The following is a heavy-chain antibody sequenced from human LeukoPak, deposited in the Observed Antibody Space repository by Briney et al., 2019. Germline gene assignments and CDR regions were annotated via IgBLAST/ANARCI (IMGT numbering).Heavy chain of an antibody. CDR3: AKPAGSHYYDSSGYYFDY. J-gene: IGHJ4*02. Sequence: GGSLRLSCAATGFTFSSYPLSWVRQAPGKGLEWVSAISTSGGGTYFTDSVKGRFTISRDSSKNTLYLQMNSLRADDTAVYYCAKPAGSHYYDSSGYYFDYWGQGTLVTVSS. CDR1: GFTFSSYP. D-gene: IGHD3-22*01. CDR2: ISTSGGGT. V-gene: IGHV3-23*01.